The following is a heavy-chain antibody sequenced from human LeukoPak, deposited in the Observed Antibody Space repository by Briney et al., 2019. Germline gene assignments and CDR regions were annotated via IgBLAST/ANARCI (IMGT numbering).Heavy chain of an antibody. CDR1: GYTFTNYD. V-gene: IGHV1-8*01. CDR3: AREGVPNNAFDI. J-gene: IGHJ3*02. CDR2: MNPDSGNT. Sequence: ASVEVSCKASGYTFTNYDINWVRQATGQGLEWMGWMNPDSGNTGYAQKFQGRVTMTRDTSISTAYMELSRLRSDDTAVYYCAREGVPNNAFDIWGQGTMVTVSS.